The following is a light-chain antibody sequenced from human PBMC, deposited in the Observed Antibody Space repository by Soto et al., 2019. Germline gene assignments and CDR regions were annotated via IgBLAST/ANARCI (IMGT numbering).Light chain of an antibody. CDR3: CSFAGSSPPLV. Sequence: QSALTQPASVSGSPGQSITISCAGASSEIGHYNLVSWFRQPPGKGPSLILYEGIKRPSGVSDRFSGSKSGNTTSLTISGLQAEDEGDYYCCSFAGSSPPLVLGGGTKLTVL. V-gene: IGLV2-23*01. J-gene: IGLJ3*02. CDR2: EGI. CDR1: SSEIGHYNL.